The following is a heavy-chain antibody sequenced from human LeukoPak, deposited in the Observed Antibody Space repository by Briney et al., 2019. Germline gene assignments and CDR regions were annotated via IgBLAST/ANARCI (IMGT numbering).Heavy chain of an antibody. V-gene: IGHV3-23*01. CDR2: ICSSGGST. Sequence: GGSLRLSCAASGFTFSSYAMSWVRQAPGKGLEWVSAICSSGGSTYYADSVKGRFTISRDNSKNTLYLQMNSLRAEDTVVYYCARGIAAVGYSPDYLDLWGQGTLVTVSS. CDR3: ARGIAAVGYSPDYLDL. D-gene: IGHD6-13*01. J-gene: IGHJ4*02. CDR1: GFTFSSYA.